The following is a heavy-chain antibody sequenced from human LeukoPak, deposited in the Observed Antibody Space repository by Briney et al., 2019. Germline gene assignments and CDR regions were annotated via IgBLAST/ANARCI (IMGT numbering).Heavy chain of an antibody. Sequence: GGSLRLSCAASGFTVSSNYMNWVRQAPGKGLEWVSVIHSGGSTYYADSVKGRFTISRDNSKNALYLQMNSLRAEDTAVYYCARDGQYYGMDVWGQGTTVTVSS. V-gene: IGHV3-66*01. CDR2: IHSGGST. J-gene: IGHJ6*02. CDR1: GFTVSSNY. CDR3: ARDGQYYGMDV.